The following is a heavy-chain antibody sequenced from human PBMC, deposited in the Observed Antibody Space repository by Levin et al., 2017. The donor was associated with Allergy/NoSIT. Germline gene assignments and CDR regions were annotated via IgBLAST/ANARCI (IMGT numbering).Heavy chain of an antibody. CDR1: GFTFSTHA. D-gene: IGHD3-10*01. Sequence: GGSLRLSCAASGFTFSTHAMHWVRQAPGKGLEWVAVISYDGTNKYYGDSVKGRITISRDNSKNTLYLQMNSLRPEDTALYYCAKDHLALGIGEIDYWGQGTLVTVSS. V-gene: IGHV3-30*18. CDR3: AKDHLALGIGEIDY. J-gene: IGHJ4*02. CDR2: ISYDGTNK.